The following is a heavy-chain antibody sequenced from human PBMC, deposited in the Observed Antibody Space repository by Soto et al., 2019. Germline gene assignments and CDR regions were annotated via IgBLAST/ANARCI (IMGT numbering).Heavy chain of an antibody. CDR1: EGSCSGHY. J-gene: IGHJ4*02. V-gene: IGHV4-34*01. Sequence: SQPMPQTNAVYEGSCSGHYWSRISQPQEKGLEWIGEINHSGSTNYNPSLRSRVTISVDTSKNRFSLKLSSVTAVDSAVYYGAGVICDFCSGYKNWGQGTLVTVSP. CDR2: INHSGST. CDR3: AGVICDFCSGYKN. D-gene: IGHD3-3*01.